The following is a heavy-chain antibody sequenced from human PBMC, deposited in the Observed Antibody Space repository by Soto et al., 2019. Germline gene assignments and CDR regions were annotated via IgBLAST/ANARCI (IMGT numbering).Heavy chain of an antibody. CDR2: INSDGSST. D-gene: IGHD4-17*01. Sequence: GGSLGLSCAVCGFTFSSYGMHWVRKAPGKGLVWVSRINSDGSSTSYADSVKGRFTISRDNAKNTLYLQMNSLRAEDTAVYYCARDLTTYNWFDPWGQGTLVTVSS. CDR3: ARDLTTYNWFDP. J-gene: IGHJ5*02. V-gene: IGHV3-74*01. CDR1: GFTFSSYG.